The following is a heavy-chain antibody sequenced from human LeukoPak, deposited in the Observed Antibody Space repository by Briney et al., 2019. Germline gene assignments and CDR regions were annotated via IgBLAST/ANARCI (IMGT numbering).Heavy chain of an antibody. CDR3: ARETSQKGAHYMDV. V-gene: IGHV4-59*01. CDR2: IYYSGYT. J-gene: IGHJ6*03. D-gene: IGHD3-16*01. Sequence: SETLSLTCAVSGDPISSDYWSWIRQPPGKGLEWIGDIYYSGYTNYNPSLKSRVTISVDTSKNQFSLKLRSVTAADTAVYYCARETSQKGAHYMDVWGKGTTVTISS. CDR1: GDPISSDY.